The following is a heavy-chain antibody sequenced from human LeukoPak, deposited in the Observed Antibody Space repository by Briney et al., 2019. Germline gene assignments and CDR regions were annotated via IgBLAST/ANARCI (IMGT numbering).Heavy chain of an antibody. Sequence: GGSLRLSCAASGFGFSTSWMHWVRQAPGKGLVWVARINSDGSSTSYGDSVKGRFTISRDNAKNTLYLQMNNLRGEDTAVYYCARDPPRTGPWGQGTLVTVSS. D-gene: IGHD1-1*01. CDR3: ARDPPRTGP. V-gene: IGHV3-74*01. J-gene: IGHJ5*02. CDR1: GFGFSTSW. CDR2: INSDGSST.